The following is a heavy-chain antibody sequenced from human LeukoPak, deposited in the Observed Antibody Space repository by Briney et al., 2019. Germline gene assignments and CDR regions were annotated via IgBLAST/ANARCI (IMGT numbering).Heavy chain of an antibody. CDR1: GYSFTNYY. CDR2: INPSGGST. V-gene: IGHV1-46*01. Sequence: ASVTVSCKTSGYSFTNYYIHWVRQAPGQGLEWMGIINPSGGSTTYAQKFQGRLTMASDTSTSTVYMELSSLRSEDTAMYYCARSSAYYNEADIWGQGTMVTVSS. J-gene: IGHJ3*02. D-gene: IGHD1-26*01. CDR3: ARSSAYYNEADI.